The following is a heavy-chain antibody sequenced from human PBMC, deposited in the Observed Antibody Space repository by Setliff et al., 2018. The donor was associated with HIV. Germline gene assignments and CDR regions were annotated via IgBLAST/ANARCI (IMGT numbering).Heavy chain of an antibody. D-gene: IGHD3-10*01. Sequence: SETLSLTCAVSGVSINRNSYYWGWIRQAPGKGLEWIGTIYYTGSSYYNPSLQSRVTMSVDTSKNQFSLHMRSVTAADTAVYYCARAYGSERLNWFDPWGQGTLVTVSS. J-gene: IGHJ5*02. V-gene: IGHV4-39*07. CDR1: GVSINRNSYY. CDR3: ARAYGSERLNWFDP. CDR2: IYYTGSS.